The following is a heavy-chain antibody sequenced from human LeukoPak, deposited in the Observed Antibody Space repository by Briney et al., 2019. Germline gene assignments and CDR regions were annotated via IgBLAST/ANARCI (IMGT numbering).Heavy chain of an antibody. D-gene: IGHD3-10*01. CDR3: MREAYYGSGRSPTYYFDY. CDR1: GFTFSTYT. Sequence: GGSLRLSCAASGFTFSTYTMYWVRHPPGKRLEWVSIIGSSGGGIHYADSVEGRFAISRDNSKKTVYLQMNSLRPDDTAVYYCMREAYYGSGRSPTYYFDYWGQGTLVTVSS. J-gene: IGHJ4*02. V-gene: IGHV3-23*01. CDR2: IGSSGGGI.